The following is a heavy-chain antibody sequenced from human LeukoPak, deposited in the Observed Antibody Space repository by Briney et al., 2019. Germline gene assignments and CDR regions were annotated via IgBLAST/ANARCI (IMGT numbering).Heavy chain of an antibody. CDR3: ARGYYYDSSGYYYWNEFDY. CDR2: IVPIFGTA. J-gene: IGHJ4*02. CDR1: GGTFSSYA. Sequence: ASVKVSCKASGGTFSSYAISWVRQAPAQGLEWMGGIVPIFGTANYAQKFQGRVTITTDESTSTAYMELSSLRSEDTAVYYCARGYYYDSSGYYYWNEFDYWGQGTLVTVSS. D-gene: IGHD3-22*01. V-gene: IGHV1-69*05.